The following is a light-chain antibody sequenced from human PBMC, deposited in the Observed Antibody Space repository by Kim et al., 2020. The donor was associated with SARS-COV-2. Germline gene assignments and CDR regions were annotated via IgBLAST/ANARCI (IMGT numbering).Light chain of an antibody. J-gene: IGLJ3*02. V-gene: IGLV3-1*01. CDR2: QDT. CDR1: KLGDKY. CDR3: PAWDSITAV. Sequence: SYELTQPPSVSVSPGQTASITCSGDKLGDKYACWYQQKPGQTPVLVIYQDTKRPSGFPERFSGSNSGNTATLTISGTQAMDEADYYCPAWDSITAVFGGG.